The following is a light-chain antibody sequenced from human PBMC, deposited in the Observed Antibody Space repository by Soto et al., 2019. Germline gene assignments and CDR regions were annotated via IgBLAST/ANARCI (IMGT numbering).Light chain of an antibody. CDR3: QQYNNWPIFT. J-gene: IGKJ3*01. Sequence: EIVMTQSPATLSVSPGERATLSCRASQSISNNLAWYQQKPGQVPRLLIYGASTRATGIPARFSGSGSGTEFTLTISSLQSEDFAVYYCQQYNNWPIFTFGPGTKVDIK. CDR2: GAS. V-gene: IGKV3-15*01. CDR1: QSISNN.